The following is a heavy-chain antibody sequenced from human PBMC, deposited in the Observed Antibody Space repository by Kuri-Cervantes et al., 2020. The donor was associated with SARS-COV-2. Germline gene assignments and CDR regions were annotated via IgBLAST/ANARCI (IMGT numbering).Heavy chain of an antibody. Sequence: ESLKISCTVSGYSISSSYYWGWIRQPPGKGLEWIGSIYYSGSTYYNPSLKSRVTISVDTSKNQFSLKLSSVTAADTAVYYCARYGPPRYYFDYWGQGTLVTVSS. D-gene: IGHD4-17*01. CDR3: ARYGPPRYYFDY. CDR2: IYYSGST. V-gene: IGHV4-38-2*02. CDR1: GYSISSSYY. J-gene: IGHJ4*02.